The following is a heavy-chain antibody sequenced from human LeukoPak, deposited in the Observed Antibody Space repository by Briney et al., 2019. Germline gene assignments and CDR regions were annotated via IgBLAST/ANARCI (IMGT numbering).Heavy chain of an antibody. Sequence: ASVNVSCKASGYTFTTYGIAWVRQAPGQGLEWMGWISGYNGNTNYAQKLQGRVTMTTDTSTSTANMELRSLRFDDTAVYYCARGSMTGAKFLAFETWGQGTMVTVSS. V-gene: IGHV1-18*01. CDR1: GYTFTTYG. CDR2: ISGYNGNT. D-gene: IGHD1-20*01. CDR3: ARGSMTGAKFLAFET. J-gene: IGHJ3*02.